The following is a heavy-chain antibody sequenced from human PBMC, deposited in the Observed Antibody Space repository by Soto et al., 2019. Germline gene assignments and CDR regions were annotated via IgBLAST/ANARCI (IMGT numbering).Heavy chain of an antibody. V-gene: IGHV3-33*01. CDR3: ARGRWFGEFCEENFDY. CDR1: GFTFSSYG. Sequence: QVQLVESGGGVVQPGRSLRLSCAASGFTFSSYGMHWVRQAPGKGLEGVAVIWYDGSNKYYADAVKGPFTISRDNSKNTLYLQMNRVRGEVTAVYYCARGRWFGEFCEENFDYWGQGTLVRVSS. D-gene: IGHD3-10*01. CDR2: IWYDGSNK. J-gene: IGHJ4*02.